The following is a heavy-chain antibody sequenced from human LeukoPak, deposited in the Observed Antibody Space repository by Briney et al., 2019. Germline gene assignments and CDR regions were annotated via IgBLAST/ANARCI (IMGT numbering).Heavy chain of an antibody. J-gene: IGHJ4*02. V-gene: IGHV1-2*02. Sequence: ASVKVSCKTSGYTFTGYYIQWMRQAPGQGLEWMGWINPNSGDTNYAQKFQGRVTMTRDTSISAAYMELSRLRFDDTAVYYCAREVWSGGWDYWGQGTLATVSS. D-gene: IGHD3-3*01. CDR3: AREVWSGGWDY. CDR2: INPNSGDT. CDR1: GYTFTGYY.